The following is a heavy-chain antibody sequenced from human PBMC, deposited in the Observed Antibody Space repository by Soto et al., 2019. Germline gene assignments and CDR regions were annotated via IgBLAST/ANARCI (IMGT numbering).Heavy chain of an antibody. Sequence: PGGSLRLSCAASGSTFSSYAMNWVRQAPGKGLEWVSGISDSGGSTDYADSVKGRFTISRDNSKNTLYLQMNSLRAEDTAVYYCAKLSQDEPTPNWGQGTLVTVSS. CDR1: GSTFSSYA. CDR3: AKLSQDEPTPN. CDR2: ISDSGGST. V-gene: IGHV3-23*01. J-gene: IGHJ4*02.